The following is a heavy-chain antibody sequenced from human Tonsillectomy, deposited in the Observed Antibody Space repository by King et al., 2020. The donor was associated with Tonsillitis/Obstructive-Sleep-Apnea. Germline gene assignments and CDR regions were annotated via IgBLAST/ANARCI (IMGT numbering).Heavy chain of an antibody. D-gene: IGHD1-7*01. CDR2: INHSGST. CDR3: ARGLMELRARYYYYYMDV. Sequence: VQLQQWGAGLLKPSATLSLTCAVYGGSFSGYYWSWIRQPPGKGLEWIGEINHSGSTNYNPSLKSRVTISVDTSKKQFSLKLSSVTAADTAVYYCARGLMELRARYYYYYMDVWGKGTTVTVSS. CDR1: GGSFSGYY. J-gene: IGHJ6*03. V-gene: IGHV4-34*01.